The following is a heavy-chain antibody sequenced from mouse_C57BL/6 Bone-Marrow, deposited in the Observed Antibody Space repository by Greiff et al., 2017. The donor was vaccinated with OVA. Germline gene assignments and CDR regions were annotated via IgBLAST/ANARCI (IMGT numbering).Heavy chain of an antibody. J-gene: IGHJ3*01. CDR3: ARPGDYDGYWFAY. CDR2: FHPYNDDP. D-gene: IGHD2-4*01. V-gene: IGHV1-47*01. Sequence: VMLVESGAELVKPGASVKMSCKASGYTFTTYPIEWMKQNHGKSLEWIGNFHPYNDDPKYNEKFKGKATLTVAKSSSTVYLELSRLTADDSAVYYCARPGDYDGYWFAYWGQGTLVTVSA. CDR1: GYTFTTYP.